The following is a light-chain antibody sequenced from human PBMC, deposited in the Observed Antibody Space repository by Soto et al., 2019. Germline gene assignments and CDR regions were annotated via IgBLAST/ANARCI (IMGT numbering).Light chain of an antibody. CDR3: LQDYGDSWT. J-gene: IGKJ1*01. CDR2: AAS. CDR1: RDVGSD. V-gene: IGKV1-6*01. Sequence: QMTQSPSSLSASVGGKIIITCRASRDVGSDVSWYQQKPGQAPKLLIYAASNLYTGVPSRFSGSRSGTEFTLTISSLQPEDFASYYCLQDYGDSWTFGQGTKVDIK.